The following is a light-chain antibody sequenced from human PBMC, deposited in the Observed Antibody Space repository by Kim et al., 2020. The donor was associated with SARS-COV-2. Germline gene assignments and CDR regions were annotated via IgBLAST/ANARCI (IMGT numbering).Light chain of an antibody. CDR1: QSITND. J-gene: IGKJ4*01. V-gene: IGKV1-39*01. Sequence: SASVGDRVNITCRADQSITNDLNWYQQKPGKVPNVLIYSASSLQGGVPSRFSGSVSGTDFTLTISSLQPEDFATYYCQQTYSLPLTFGGGTKVEI. CDR2: SAS. CDR3: QQTYSLPLT.